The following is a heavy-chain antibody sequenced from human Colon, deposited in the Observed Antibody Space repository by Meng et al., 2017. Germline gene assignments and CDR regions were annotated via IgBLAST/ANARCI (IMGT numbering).Heavy chain of an antibody. Sequence: GESLKISCAASGFTFKTYWMHWIRQVPGKGPVWVSRISSEGSMTYYADSVKGRFTISRDNAKNTLYLQMTSLTVEDTAVYYCASLGLSGGTIDYWGQGTLVTSPQ. J-gene: IGHJ4*02. CDR1: GFTFKTYW. CDR2: ISSEGSMT. V-gene: IGHV3-74*01. D-gene: IGHD3-16*01. CDR3: ASLGLSGGTIDY.